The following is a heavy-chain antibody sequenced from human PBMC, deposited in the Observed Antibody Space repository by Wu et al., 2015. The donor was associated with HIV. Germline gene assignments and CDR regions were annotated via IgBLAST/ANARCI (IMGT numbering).Heavy chain of an antibody. CDR1: GYRFTAYY. CDR2: VVPENGET. D-gene: IGHD3-10*01. V-gene: IGHV1-69-2*01. J-gene: IGHJ5*02. Sequence: EVQVTQSGPEVKKPGTSVKIFCKVSGYRFTAYYIHWVRQAPGRGLEWVGLVVPENGETVYADNFQDRVTLTADTSTGTSFMELTGLRSQDTAFYYCGTFRGVNAWGQGTLVSVSS. CDR3: GTFRGVNA.